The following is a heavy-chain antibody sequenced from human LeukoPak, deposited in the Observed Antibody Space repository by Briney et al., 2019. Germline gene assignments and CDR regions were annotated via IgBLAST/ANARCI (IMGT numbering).Heavy chain of an antibody. D-gene: IGHD5-18*01. J-gene: IGHJ4*02. CDR1: GFTFSSYA. Sequence: PGGSLRLSCAASGFTFSSYAMSWVRQAPGKGLEWVSAISGSGGSTYYADSVKGRFTISRDNSKNTLYLQMNGLRAEDTAVYYCAKGAPTGYSYGGGFDYWGQGTLVTVSS. CDR3: AKGAPTGYSYGGGFDY. V-gene: IGHV3-23*01. CDR2: ISGSGGST.